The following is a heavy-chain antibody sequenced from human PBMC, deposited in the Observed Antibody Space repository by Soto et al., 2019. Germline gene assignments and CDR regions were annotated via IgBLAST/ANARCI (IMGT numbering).Heavy chain of an antibody. J-gene: IGHJ3*02. CDR3: AIDYIAAPRDPLAI. V-gene: IGHV1-18*01. Sequence: ASVKVSCKASGYTFTSYGISWVRQAPGQGLEWMGWISAYNGNTNYAQKLQGRVTMTTDTSTSTAYMELRSLRSDDTAVYYCAIDYIAAPRDPLAIWGQGTMVTVSS. CDR1: GYTFTSYG. CDR2: ISAYNGNT. D-gene: IGHD6-13*01.